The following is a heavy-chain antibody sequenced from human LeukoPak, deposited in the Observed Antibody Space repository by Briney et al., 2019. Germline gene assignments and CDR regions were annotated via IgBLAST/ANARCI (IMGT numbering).Heavy chain of an antibody. CDR1: GYTFTSYY. CDR3: ARGGVSGSYSGLIDP. Sequence: ASVKVSCKASGYTFTSYYMHWVRQAPGQGLEWMGIINPSGGSTSYAQKFQGRVTMTRDMSTSTVYMELSSLRSEDTAVYYCARGGVSGSYSGLIDPWGQGTLVTVSS. CDR2: INPSGGST. V-gene: IGHV1-46*01. D-gene: IGHD1-26*01. J-gene: IGHJ5*02.